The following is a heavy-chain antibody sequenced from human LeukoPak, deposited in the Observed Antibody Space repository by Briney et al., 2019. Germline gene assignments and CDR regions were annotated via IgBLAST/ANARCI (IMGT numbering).Heavy chain of an antibody. V-gene: IGHV3-48*03. Sequence: GGSLRLSCAASGFTFSSYEINWVRQAPGKGLEWVSYISSGGSTVYYADSVKGRFTISRDNAKNSLYLQMSSLRAEDTAVYYCARGLRNTDTFDIWGQGTMVTVSS. CDR2: ISSGGSTV. J-gene: IGHJ3*02. CDR1: GFTFSSYE. CDR3: ARGLRNTDTFDI.